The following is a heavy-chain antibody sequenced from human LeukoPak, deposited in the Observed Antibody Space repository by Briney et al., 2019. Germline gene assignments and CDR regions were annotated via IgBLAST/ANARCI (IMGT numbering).Heavy chain of an antibody. D-gene: IGHD1-14*01. CDR3: AREKGATTIDY. CDR2: IKYSGSI. Sequence: SETLSLTCTVSGGSISSSSYYWGWIRQPPGKGLEWIGSIKYSGSIYYNPSLKSRVTISVDRSKNQFSLKLSSVTAADTAVYYCAREKGATTIDYWGQGTLVTVSS. CDR1: GGSISSSSYY. J-gene: IGHJ4*02. V-gene: IGHV4-39*07.